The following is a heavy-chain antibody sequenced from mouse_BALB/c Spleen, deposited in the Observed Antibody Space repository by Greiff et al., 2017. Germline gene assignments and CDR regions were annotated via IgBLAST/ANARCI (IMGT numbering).Heavy chain of an antibody. V-gene: IGHV2-6-7*01. Sequence: VQVVESGPGLVAPSQSLSITCTVSGFSLTGYGVNWVRQPPGKGLEWLGMIWGDGSTDYNSALKSRLSISKDNSKSQVFLKMNSLQTDDTAKYYCARDGDWDWFAYWGQGTLVTVSA. CDR2: IWGDGST. J-gene: IGHJ3*01. D-gene: IGHD4-1*01. CDR1: GFSLTGYG. CDR3: ARDGDWDWFAY.